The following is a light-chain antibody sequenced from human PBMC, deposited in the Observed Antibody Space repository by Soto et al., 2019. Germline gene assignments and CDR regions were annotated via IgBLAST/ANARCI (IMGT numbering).Light chain of an antibody. J-gene: IGKJ1*01. V-gene: IGKV1-5*01. CDR2: DAS. Sequence: DIQMTQSPSTLSASVGDRVTITCRASQSISSWLAWYQQKPGKAPKLLIYDASSLESGVPSRFSGSGSGTEFTLTISRLQPDDFAIYYCQQYNSYLWTFGQGTKVEIK. CDR3: QQYNSYLWT. CDR1: QSISSW.